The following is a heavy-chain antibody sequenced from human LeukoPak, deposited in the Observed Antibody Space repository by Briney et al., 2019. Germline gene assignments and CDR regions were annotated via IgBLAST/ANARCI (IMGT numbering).Heavy chain of an antibody. V-gene: IGHV1-8*02. D-gene: IGHD6-25*01. CDR2: MNPKNGKT. CDR3: ARGYGSSGSHNWFDP. Sequence: ASVKVSCKASGYTFTSYYMHWVRQAPGQGLEWMGWMNPKNGKTGYAQMFQGRVSMTRDASITTAYMELRSLKYEDTAVYYCARGYGSSGSHNWFDPWGQGTLVTVSS. J-gene: IGHJ5*02. CDR1: GYTFTSYY.